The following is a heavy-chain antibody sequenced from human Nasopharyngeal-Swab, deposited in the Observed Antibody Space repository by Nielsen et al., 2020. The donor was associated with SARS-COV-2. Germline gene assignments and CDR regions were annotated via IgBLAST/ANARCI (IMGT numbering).Heavy chain of an antibody. D-gene: IGHD2-2*01. J-gene: IGHJ5*02. V-gene: IGHV3-13*04. Sequence: GGSLRPSCPPSGSTSISYAMHWARQPTGKGLEWVSAIGTAGDTYYPGSVKGRFTISRENAKNSLYLQMNSLRAGDTAVYYCARARPDILVVPAALLFDPWGQGTLVTVSS. CDR3: ARARPDILVVPAALLFDP. CDR2: IGTAGDT. CDR1: GSTSISYA.